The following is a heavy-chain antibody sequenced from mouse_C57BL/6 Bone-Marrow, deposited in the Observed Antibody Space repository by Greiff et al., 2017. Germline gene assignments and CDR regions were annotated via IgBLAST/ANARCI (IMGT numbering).Heavy chain of an antibody. V-gene: IGHV5-9-1*02. D-gene: IGHD1-2*01. CDR2: ISSGGDYI. CDR3: TRDARTTARRRFAY. CDR1: GFTFSSYA. J-gene: IGHJ3*01. Sequence: EVQVVESGEGLVKPGGSLKLSCAASGFTFSSYAMSWVRQTPEKRLEWVAYISSGGDYIYYADTVKGRFPLSRDNARNTLYLQMSSLKSEDTAMYYCTRDARTTARRRFAYWGQGTLVTVSA.